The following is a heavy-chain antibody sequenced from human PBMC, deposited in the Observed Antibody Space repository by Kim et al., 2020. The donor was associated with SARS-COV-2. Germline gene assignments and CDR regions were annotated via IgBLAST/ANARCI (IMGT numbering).Heavy chain of an antibody. V-gene: IGHV4-39*01. D-gene: IGHD6-13*01. Sequence: NPSLTSRVTLSVDTSKNQFSLKLSSVTAADTAVYYCARQTAAGTSPDYWGQGTLVTVSS. J-gene: IGHJ4*02. CDR3: ARQTAAGTSPDY.